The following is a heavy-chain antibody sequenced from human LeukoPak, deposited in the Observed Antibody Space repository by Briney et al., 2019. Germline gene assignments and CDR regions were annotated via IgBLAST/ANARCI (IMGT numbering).Heavy chain of an antibody. V-gene: IGHV4-38-2*01. D-gene: IGHD6-13*01. CDR1: GYSISSGYY. CDR2: IYHSGST. Sequence: SETLSLTCAVSGYSISSGYYWGWIRQPPGKGLEWIGSIYHSGSTYYNPSLKGRVTISVDTSKNQFSLKLSSVTAADTAVYYCARHSFRAAAGNYYYYYYMDVWGKGTTVTVSS. CDR3: ARHSFRAAAGNYYYYYYMDV. J-gene: IGHJ6*03.